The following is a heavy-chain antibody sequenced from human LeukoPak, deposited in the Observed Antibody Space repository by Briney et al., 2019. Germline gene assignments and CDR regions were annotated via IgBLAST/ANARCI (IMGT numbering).Heavy chain of an antibody. CDR3: RLLWFGELRFMDV. CDR2: INPNSGGT. V-gene: IGHV1-2*02. J-gene: IGHJ6*03. Sequence: GASVKVSCKASGYTFTGYYMHWVRQAPGQGLEWMGWINPNSGGTNYAQKFQGRVTMTRDTSISTAYMELSRLRSDDTAVYYCRLLWFGELRFMDVWGKGTTVTVSS. D-gene: IGHD3-10*01. CDR1: GYTFTGYY.